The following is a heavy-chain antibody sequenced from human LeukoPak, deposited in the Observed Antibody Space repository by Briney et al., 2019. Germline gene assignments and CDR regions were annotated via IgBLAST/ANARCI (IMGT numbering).Heavy chain of an antibody. D-gene: IGHD5-12*01. J-gene: IGHJ4*02. CDR3: AGGRGSSGEFDY. CDR2: ITGSGNNI. Sequence: GGSLRLSCAVSGFTFSDYYMGWIRQTPGKGLEWVSYITGSGNNIYYADSVKGRFTISRDNAKNSLYLQMNSLRAEDTAVFYCAGGRGSSGEFDYWGQGTLVTVSS. CDR1: GFTFSDYY. V-gene: IGHV3-11*04.